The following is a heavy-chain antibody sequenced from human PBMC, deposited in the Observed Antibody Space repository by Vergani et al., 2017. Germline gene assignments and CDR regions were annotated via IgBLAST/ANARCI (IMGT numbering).Heavy chain of an antibody. V-gene: IGHV1-18*01. CDR2: LGPDNGNM. Sequence: LLVQSGSEVKNPGASVRVTCKASGYNFANYGIAWVRQAPGQGLEWMGWLGPDNGNMKYAQKFQGRLTMTTDTSTNTAFLELRSLRSEDTAVYYCARGYCSGERCCSFWRGIVVPFDPWGQGTLVTVSS. CDR1: GYNFANYG. J-gene: IGHJ5*02. CDR3: ARGYCSGERCCSFWRGIVVPFDP. D-gene: IGHD2-15*01.